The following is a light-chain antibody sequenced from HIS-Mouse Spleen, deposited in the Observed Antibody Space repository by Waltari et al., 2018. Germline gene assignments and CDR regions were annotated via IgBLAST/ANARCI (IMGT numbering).Light chain of an antibody. CDR1: SSNIGSNY. CDR2: RNN. Sequence: QSVLTQPPSASGTPGPGVTIPCSGSSSNIGSNYVYWYQQLPGTAPKLLIYRNNQRPSGVPDRFSGSKSGTSASLAISGLRSEDEADYYCAAWDDSLSGWVFGGGTKLTVL. J-gene: IGLJ3*02. CDR3: AAWDDSLSGWV. V-gene: IGLV1-47*01.